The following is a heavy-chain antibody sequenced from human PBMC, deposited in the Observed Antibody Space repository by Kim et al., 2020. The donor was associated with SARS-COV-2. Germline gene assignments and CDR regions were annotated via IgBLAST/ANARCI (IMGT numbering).Heavy chain of an antibody. D-gene: IGHD6-13*01. CDR1: GFTFSSYE. J-gene: IGHJ4*02. Sequence: GGSLRLSCAGSGFTFSSYEMSWVRQAPGKGLEWVSYISSSGSTTYYADSVKGRFTISRDNAKNSLYLQMNSLRAEDTAVYYCARVFHSSSWYGVDYWGQGTLVTVSS. CDR2: ISSSGSTT. V-gene: IGHV3-48*03. CDR3: ARVFHSSSWYGVDY.